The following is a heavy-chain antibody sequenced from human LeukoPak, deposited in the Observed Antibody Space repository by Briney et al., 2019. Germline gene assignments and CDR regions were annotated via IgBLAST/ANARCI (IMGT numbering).Heavy chain of an antibody. Sequence: GASVKVSCKASGFTFINNYVHWVRQAPGQGLEWMGIIHLGGGCTSYAQKFQDRITMTSDTSTTTVYMELNSLRSEDTAVYFCAREKRVNIINYFDYYGMDVCGRGTTVTVSS. D-gene: IGHD2/OR15-2a*01. CDR1: GFTFINNY. CDR2: IHLGGGCT. J-gene: IGHJ6*02. V-gene: IGHV1-46*01. CDR3: AREKRVNIINYFDYYGMDV.